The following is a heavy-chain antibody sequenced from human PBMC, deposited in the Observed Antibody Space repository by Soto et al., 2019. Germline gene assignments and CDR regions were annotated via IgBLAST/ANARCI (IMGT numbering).Heavy chain of an antibody. D-gene: IGHD3-10*01. CDR2: IDHNGHT. CDR3: APYGSGIYYISRDQY. CDR1: GGSFSGYC. J-gene: IGHJ4*02. V-gene: IGHV4-34*01. Sequence: QVQLQQWGAGLLKPSETLSFTCAVYGGSFSGYCWSWIRQFPGKGLEWIGEIDHNGHTNYNPSLKSRVTISVDKSKNQFSLRLSSTTAADTATYYCAPYGSGIYYISRDQYWGQGTLVTVSS.